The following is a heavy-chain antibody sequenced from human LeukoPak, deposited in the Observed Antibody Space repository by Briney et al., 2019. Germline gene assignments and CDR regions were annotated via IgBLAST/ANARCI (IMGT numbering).Heavy chain of an antibody. Sequence: QPGGSLRLSCAASGFTFSSYSMNWVRQAPGKGLEWVSYISSSSSTIYYADSVKGRFTISRDNAKNSLYLQMNSLRAEDTAVYYCARDGYRLSGYFYYMDVWGKGTTVTVSS. CDR3: ARDGYRLSGYFYYMDV. V-gene: IGHV3-48*01. CDR1: GFTFSSYS. D-gene: IGHD2-2*03. CDR2: ISSSSSTI. J-gene: IGHJ6*03.